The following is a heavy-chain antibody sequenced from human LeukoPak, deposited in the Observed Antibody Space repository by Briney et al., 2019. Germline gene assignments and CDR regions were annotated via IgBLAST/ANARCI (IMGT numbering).Heavy chain of an antibody. J-gene: IGHJ4*02. CDR2: IVPIFGTA. D-gene: IGHD2-8*01. V-gene: IGHV1-69*06. Sequence: SVKVSCKASGGTFSSYAISWVRQAPGQGLEWMGGIVPIFGTANYAQKFQGRVTITADKSTSTAYMELSSLRSEDTAVYYCARVELYAAPYYFDYWGQGTLVTVSS. CDR3: ARVELYAAPYYFDY. CDR1: GGTFSSYA.